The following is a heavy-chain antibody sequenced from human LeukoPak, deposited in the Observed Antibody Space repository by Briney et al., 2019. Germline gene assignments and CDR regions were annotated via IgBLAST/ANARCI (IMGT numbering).Heavy chain of an antibody. J-gene: IGHJ4*02. V-gene: IGHV3-7*03. CDR2: IKQDGSDK. Sequence: GVLRLSCAASGFTFSSYWMSWVRQAPGKGLEWVANIKQDGSDKYYVDSVKGRFTISRDNAKNSLYLQINSLRAEDTAVYYCASKMVVGSYFDYWGQGTPVTVSS. CDR3: ASKMVVGSYFDY. CDR1: GFTFSSYW. D-gene: IGHD2-15*01.